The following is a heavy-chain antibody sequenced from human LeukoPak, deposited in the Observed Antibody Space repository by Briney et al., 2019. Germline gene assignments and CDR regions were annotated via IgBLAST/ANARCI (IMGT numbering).Heavy chain of an antibody. CDR2: ISSSSSYI. CDR3: ARGAYYYGSGSPHYFDY. D-gene: IGHD3-10*01. CDR1: GFTFSSYE. Sequence: GGSLRLSCAASGFTFSSYEMNWVRQAPGKGLEWVSSISSSSSYIYYADSVKGRFTISRDNAKNSLYLQMNSLRAEDTAVYYCARGAYYYGSGSPHYFDYWGQGTLVTVSS. J-gene: IGHJ4*02. V-gene: IGHV3-21*01.